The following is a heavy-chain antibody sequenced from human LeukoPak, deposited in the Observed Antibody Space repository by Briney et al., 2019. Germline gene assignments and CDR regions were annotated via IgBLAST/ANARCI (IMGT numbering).Heavy chain of an antibody. D-gene: IGHD2-2*01. Sequence: SVKVSCKASGGTFSSYAISWVRQAPGQGLEWMGGIIPIFGTANYAQKFQGRVTITTDESTSTAYMELSSLRSEDTAVYYCADTQGYCSSTSCYSGWFDPWGQETLVTVSS. V-gene: IGHV1-69*05. CDR2: IIPIFGTA. J-gene: IGHJ5*02. CDR1: GGTFSSYA. CDR3: ADTQGYCSSTSCYSGWFDP.